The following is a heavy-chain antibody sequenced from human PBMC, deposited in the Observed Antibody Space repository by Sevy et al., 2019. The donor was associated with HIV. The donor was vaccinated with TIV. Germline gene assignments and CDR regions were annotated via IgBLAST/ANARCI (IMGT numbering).Heavy chain of an antibody. CDR1: GFTFSDYY. CDR2: ISSSSSYT. V-gene: IGHV3-11*05. J-gene: IGHJ3*02. D-gene: IGHD3-22*01. CDR3: AREGSITMIVHGSEDAFDI. Sequence: GGSLRLSCAASGFTFSDYYMSWIRQTPGKGLEWVSYISSSSSYTNYADSVKGRFTISRDNAKNTLYLQMNSLRADDTTVDYCAREGSITMIVHGSEDAFDIWGQGTMVTVSS.